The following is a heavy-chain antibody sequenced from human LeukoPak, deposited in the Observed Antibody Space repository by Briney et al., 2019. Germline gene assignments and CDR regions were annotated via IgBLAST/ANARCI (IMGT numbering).Heavy chain of an antibody. CDR1: GFTFDDYA. Sequence: GGSLRLSCAASGFTFDDYAMHWVRQAPGKGLEWVSGISWNSGSIGYADSVKGRFTISRDNAKNSLDLQMNSLRAEDTAVYYCARNTGGYGDYWGQGTLVTVSS. CDR3: ARNTGGYGDY. D-gene: IGHD5-12*01. V-gene: IGHV3-9*01. J-gene: IGHJ4*02. CDR2: ISWNSGSI.